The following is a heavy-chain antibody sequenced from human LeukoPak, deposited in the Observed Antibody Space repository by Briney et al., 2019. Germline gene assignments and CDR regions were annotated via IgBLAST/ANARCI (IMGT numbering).Heavy chain of an antibody. D-gene: IGHD6-13*01. V-gene: IGHV3-48*03. Sequence: GGSLRLSCAASGFTFSSYEMNWVRQAPGKGLEWVSYISSSGSTIYYADSVKGRFTISRDNAKNSLYLQMNSLRAEDTAVYYCTRLYSSSWYFGFDPWGQGTLVTVSS. J-gene: IGHJ5*02. CDR1: GFTFSSYE. CDR2: ISSSGSTI. CDR3: TRLYSSSWYFGFDP.